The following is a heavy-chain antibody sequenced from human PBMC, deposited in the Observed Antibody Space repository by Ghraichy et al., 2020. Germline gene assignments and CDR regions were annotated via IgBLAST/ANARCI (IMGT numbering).Heavy chain of an antibody. J-gene: IGHJ4*02. D-gene: IGHD2-15*01. CDR3: ASPAYYHNSGGLQF. Sequence: GGSLRLSCAPSGFTFSAYAMHWVRQAPGRGLEWVAAISNDESQEFYADSLRGRFTISRDNSKNTLFLQMNSLRAEDAAIYYCASPAYYHNSGGLQFWGQGTLVTVSS. CDR1: GFTFSAYA. V-gene: IGHV3-30-3*01. CDR2: ISNDESQE.